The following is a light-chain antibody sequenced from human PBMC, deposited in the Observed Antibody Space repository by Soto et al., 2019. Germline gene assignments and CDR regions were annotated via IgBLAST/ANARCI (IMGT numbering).Light chain of an antibody. CDR3: QQYHTWPIT. CDR2: GAS. Sequence: EIVVTQSPATLSVSPGERATLSCRASQSVSSNLAWYQQKPGQAPRLLIYGASTRATGIPARFSGSGSGTEFTLTISSLQSEDCAIYYCQQYHTWPITFGGGTKV. J-gene: IGKJ4*01. CDR1: QSVSSN. V-gene: IGKV3-15*01.